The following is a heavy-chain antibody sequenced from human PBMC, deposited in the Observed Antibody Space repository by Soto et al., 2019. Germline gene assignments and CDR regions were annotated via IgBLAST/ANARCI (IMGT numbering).Heavy chain of an antibody. D-gene: IGHD6-6*01. CDR3: ARETNAHSTSWVPLDY. Sequence: EVQLLESGGGLVQPGGSLRLSCAASGFSFSNYWMHWVRQAPGKGLVWVSRTNSDMTSTTYADSVQGRFTISRDNARNTLYLQMNSLKAEDTAVYFFARETNAHSTSWVPLDYWGQGILVTVSS. J-gene: IGHJ4*02. CDR2: TNSDMTST. V-gene: IGHV3-74*01. CDR1: GFSFSNYW.